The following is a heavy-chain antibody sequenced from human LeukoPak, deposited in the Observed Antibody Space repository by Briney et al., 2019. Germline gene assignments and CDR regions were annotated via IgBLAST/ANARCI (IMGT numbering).Heavy chain of an antibody. CDR1: GYSFTSYW. CDR2: IYPGDSDT. V-gene: IGHV5-51*01. D-gene: IGHD6-19*01. Sequence: GESLKISCKGSGYSFTSYWIGWVRQMPGKGLEWMGIIYPGDSDTRYSPSFQGQVTISADKSISTAYLQWSSLKASDTAMCYCARSRGAVAGSTFFDYWGQGTLVTVSS. J-gene: IGHJ4*02. CDR3: ARSRGAVAGSTFFDY.